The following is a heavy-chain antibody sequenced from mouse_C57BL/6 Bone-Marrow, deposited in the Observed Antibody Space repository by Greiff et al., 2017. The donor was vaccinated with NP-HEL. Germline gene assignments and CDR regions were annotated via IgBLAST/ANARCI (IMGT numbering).Heavy chain of an antibody. J-gene: IGHJ2*01. CDR3: TTGVITTVVAD. CDR1: GFNIKDDY. V-gene: IGHV14-4*01. Sequence: VQLQQSGAELVRPGASVKLSCTASGFNIKDDYMHWVKQRPEQGLEWIGWIDPENGDTEYASKFQGKATITADTSSNTAYLQLSSRTSEDTAVYYCTTGVITTVVADWGQGTTLTVSS. CDR2: IDPENGDT. D-gene: IGHD1-1*01.